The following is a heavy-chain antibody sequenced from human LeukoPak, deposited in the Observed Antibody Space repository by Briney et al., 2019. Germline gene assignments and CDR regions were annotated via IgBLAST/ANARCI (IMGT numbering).Heavy chain of an antibody. J-gene: IGHJ4*02. CDR1: GFTFSSYW. D-gene: IGHD6-6*01. CDR3: ARGGRIAALYYFDY. Sequence: PGGSLRLSCAASGFTFSSYWMSWVRQAPGKGLEWVANIKQDGSEKYYVDSVKGRFTISRDNAENSLYLQMNSLRAEDTAVYYCARGGRIAALYYFDYWGQGTLVTVSS. CDR2: IKQDGSEK. V-gene: IGHV3-7*03.